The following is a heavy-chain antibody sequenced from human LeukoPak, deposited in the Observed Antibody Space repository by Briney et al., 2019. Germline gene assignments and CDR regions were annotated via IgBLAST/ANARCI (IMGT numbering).Heavy chain of an antibody. V-gene: IGHV3-23*01. J-gene: IGHJ5*01. Sequence: GGSLRLSCAASGFTFSSYGMSWVRQAPGKGLEWVSSITASGGDTFYADSVKGRFTISRDNSKNTLYLQMNSLRAEDTAVYYCAKGRVVPAAMRINWFDSWGQGTLVTVSS. CDR1: GFTFSSYG. CDR2: ITASGGDT. CDR3: AKGRVVPAAMRINWFDS. D-gene: IGHD2-2*01.